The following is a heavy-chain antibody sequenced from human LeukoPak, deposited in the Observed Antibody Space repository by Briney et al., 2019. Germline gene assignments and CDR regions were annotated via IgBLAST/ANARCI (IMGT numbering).Heavy chain of an antibody. CDR2: INPNSGGT. CDR1: GYTFTGYY. Sequence: ASVKVSCKASGYTFTGYYMHWVRQAPGQGLEWMGWINPNSGGTNYAQKFQGRVTMTRDTSKNQFSLKLSSVTAADTAVYYCAREVVVGGPNWFDPWGQGTLVTVSS. V-gene: IGHV1-2*02. J-gene: IGHJ5*02. D-gene: IGHD2-15*01. CDR3: AREVVVGGPNWFDP.